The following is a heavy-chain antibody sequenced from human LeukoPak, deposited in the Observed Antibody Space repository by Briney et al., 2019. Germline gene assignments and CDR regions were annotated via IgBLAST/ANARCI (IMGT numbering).Heavy chain of an antibody. CDR3: TTAAFH. CDR1: GFTFSNAW. D-gene: IGHD6-25*01. J-gene: IGHJ1*01. CDR2: IRSETDGGTS. V-gene: IGHV3-15*01. Sequence: GGSLRLSCAASGFTFSNAWMNWVRQAPGKGLEWVGHIRSETDGGTSDFAAPVKGRFTTSRDDSENTLNLEMNSLKTEDTAVYYCTTAAFHWGQGTLVTVSS.